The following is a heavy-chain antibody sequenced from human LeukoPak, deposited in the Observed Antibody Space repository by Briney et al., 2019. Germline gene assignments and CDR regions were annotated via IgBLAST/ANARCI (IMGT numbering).Heavy chain of an antibody. Sequence: GGSLRLSCAASGFTFSTYNMTWVRQAPGKGLEWVSSVSNSNIYKYYADSVKGRFTISRDNAKNSLYLQMNSLRGEDTAVYYCATIEQSSSSFWGQGTLVTVSS. CDR3: ATIEQSSSSF. V-gene: IGHV3-21*01. J-gene: IGHJ4*02. CDR1: GFTFSTYN. D-gene: IGHD6-6*01. CDR2: VSNSNIYK.